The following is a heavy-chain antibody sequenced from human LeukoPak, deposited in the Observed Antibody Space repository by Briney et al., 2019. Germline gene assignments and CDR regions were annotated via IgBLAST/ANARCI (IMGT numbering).Heavy chain of an antibody. J-gene: IGHJ4*02. D-gene: IGHD4-17*01. V-gene: IGHV3-23*01. Sequence: PGGSLRLSCAASGFTFKNCAMNWVRQAPGRGLEWVSGISRSGGSTYYADSVKGWFTISRDNSKNTLFLQMNSLRADDTAVYYCAKESYGDSGLVLGSWGQGTLVTVSS. CDR2: ISRSGGST. CDR1: GFTFKNCA. CDR3: AKESYGDSGLVLGS.